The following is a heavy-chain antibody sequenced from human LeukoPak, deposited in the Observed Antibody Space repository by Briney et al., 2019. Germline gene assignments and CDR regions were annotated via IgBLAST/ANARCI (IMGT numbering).Heavy chain of an antibody. J-gene: IGHJ4*02. CDR2: INPNSGGT. Sequence: GASVKVSCKASGYTFTGYYMHWVRQAPGQGLEWMGWINPNSGGTNYAQKFQGRVTMTRDTSISTAYMELSRLRSDDTAVYYCARGEVPQYSSGWLVFDGLGRGRKDFDYWGQGTLVTVSS. CDR3: ARGEVPQYSSGWLVFDGLGRGRKDFDY. CDR1: GYTFTGYY. D-gene: IGHD6-19*01. V-gene: IGHV1-2*02.